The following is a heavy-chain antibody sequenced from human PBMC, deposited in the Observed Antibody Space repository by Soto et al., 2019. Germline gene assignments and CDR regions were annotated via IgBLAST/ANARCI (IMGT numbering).Heavy chain of an antibody. V-gene: IGHV3-23*01. CDR2: ITGSGGST. D-gene: IGHD1-26*01. CDR3: AKGRYSGSSHFDY. CDR1: GFTFSSYA. Sequence: EVQLLESGGGLVQPGGSLRLSCAASGFTFSSYAITWVRQAPGKGLEWVSTITGSGGSTGYADSVKGRFAISRDNSKNTLYLQMNSLRAEDTAVYFCAKGRYSGSSHFDYWGQGPLVTVSS. J-gene: IGHJ4*02.